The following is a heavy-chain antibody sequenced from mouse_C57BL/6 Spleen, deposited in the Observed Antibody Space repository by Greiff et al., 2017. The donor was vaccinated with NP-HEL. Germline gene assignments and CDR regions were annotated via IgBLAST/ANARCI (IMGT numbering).Heavy chain of an antibody. CDR2: ISSGGDYI. CDR1: GFTFSSYA. V-gene: IGHV5-9-1*02. Sequence: EVQRVESGEGLVKPGGSLKLSCAASGFTFSSYAMSWVRQTPEKRLEWVAYISSGGDYIYYADTVKGRFTISRDNARNTLYLQMSSLKSEDTAMYYCTRDSSGSDAYWGQGTLVTVSA. D-gene: IGHD3-2*02. CDR3: TRDSSGSDAY. J-gene: IGHJ3*01.